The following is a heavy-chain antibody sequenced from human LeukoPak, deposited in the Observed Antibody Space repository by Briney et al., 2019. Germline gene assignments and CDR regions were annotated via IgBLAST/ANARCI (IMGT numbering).Heavy chain of an antibody. J-gene: IGHJ6*03. Sequence: SETLSLTCAVYGGSFSGYYWSWIRQPPGKGLEWIGEINHSGSTNYNPSLKSRVTISVDTSKNQFSLKLSSVTAADTAVYYCARKFLGITMVRGVRYYYYYMDVWGKGTTVTVSS. CDR1: GGSFSGYY. D-gene: IGHD3-10*01. CDR3: ARKFLGITMVRGVRYYYYYMDV. V-gene: IGHV4-34*01. CDR2: INHSGST.